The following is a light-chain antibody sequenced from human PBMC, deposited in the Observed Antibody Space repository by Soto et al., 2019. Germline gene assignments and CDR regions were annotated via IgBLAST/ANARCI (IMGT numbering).Light chain of an antibody. CDR2: DAS. Sequence: DIQMTQSPSTLSASVGYRVTITCRASQSISSWLAWYQQKPGKAPKLLIYDASSLESGVPSRFSGRGSGTDFTLTISSLQPEDFATYYCQQSLTMPITFGHGTRLEIK. CDR1: QSISSW. CDR3: QQSLTMPIT. J-gene: IGKJ5*01. V-gene: IGKV1-5*01.